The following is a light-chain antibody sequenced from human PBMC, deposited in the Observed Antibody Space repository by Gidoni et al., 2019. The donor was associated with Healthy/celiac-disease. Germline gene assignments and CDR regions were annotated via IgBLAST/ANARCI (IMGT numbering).Light chain of an antibody. CDR2: AAS. Sequence: DIQRTHSPSSLSASVGARVTITCRAIQSISSYLNWYQQKPGKAPKLLIYAASSLQSGVPTRFSGSGSGTDFTLTISSLQPEDFATYYCQQSYSTPRSFGQGTKLEIK. CDR1: QSISSY. V-gene: IGKV1-39*01. CDR3: QQSYSTPRS. J-gene: IGKJ2*04.